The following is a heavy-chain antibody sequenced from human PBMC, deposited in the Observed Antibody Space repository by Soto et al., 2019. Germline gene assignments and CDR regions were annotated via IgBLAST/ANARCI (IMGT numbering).Heavy chain of an antibody. CDR2: ISSDGATI. CDR3: VRVGLVARPY. D-gene: IGHD2-21*01. CDR1: GLTFSKFE. V-gene: IGHV3-48*03. Sequence: EVQRVESGGDLLQPCGTLRLSCEVSGLTFSKFEINLVRNAPGQGLEWVSSISSDGATIYYAYSVRSRFTISRDNDKNLLYLQMNSLKGEDTATSYCVRVGLVARPYWGQGTPVTVSS. J-gene: IGHJ4*02.